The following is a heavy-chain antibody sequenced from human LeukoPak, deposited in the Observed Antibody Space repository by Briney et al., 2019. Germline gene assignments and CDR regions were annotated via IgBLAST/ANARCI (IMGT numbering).Heavy chain of an antibody. CDR3: ARRNCSGGSCYFDY. Sequence: SETLSLTCTVSGGSISSYYWSWIRQPPGKGLEWRGYIYYSGSTNYNPSLKSRVTISVDTSKNQFSLKLSSVTAADTAVYYCARRNCSGGSCYFDYWGQGTLVTVSS. D-gene: IGHD2-15*01. CDR2: IYYSGST. J-gene: IGHJ4*02. CDR1: GGSISSYY. V-gene: IGHV4-59*08.